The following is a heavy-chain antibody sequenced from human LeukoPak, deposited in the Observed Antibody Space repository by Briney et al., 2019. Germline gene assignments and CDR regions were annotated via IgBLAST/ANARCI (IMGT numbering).Heavy chain of an antibody. D-gene: IGHD4-17*01. CDR3: ARDGELQTTVTMYYFDY. V-gene: IGHV1-2*02. CDR1: GGTFSSYA. CDR2: INPNSGGT. J-gene: IGHJ4*02. Sequence: ASVKVSCKASGGTFSSYAISWVRQAPGQGLEWMGWINPNSGGTNYAQKFQGRVTMTRDTSISTAYMELSRLRSDDTAVYYCARDGELQTTVTMYYFDYWGQGTLVTVSS.